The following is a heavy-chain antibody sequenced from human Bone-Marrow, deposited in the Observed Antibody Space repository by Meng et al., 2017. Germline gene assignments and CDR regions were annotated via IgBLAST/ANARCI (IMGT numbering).Heavy chain of an antibody. CDR3: ARTPVRGDVDTIDY. CDR1: GFTISSYW. V-gene: IGHV3-74*01. Sequence: GESLKISCAASGFTISSYWMHWVRQGPGQGLVWVSRIDDGSSTSYGDSVKGRSTVSRDNAKNTVYLQKNSLRVEDTAVYYCARTPVRGDVDTIDYWGQGTLVTVSS. J-gene: IGHJ4*02. CDR2: IDDGSST. D-gene: IGHD4-11*01.